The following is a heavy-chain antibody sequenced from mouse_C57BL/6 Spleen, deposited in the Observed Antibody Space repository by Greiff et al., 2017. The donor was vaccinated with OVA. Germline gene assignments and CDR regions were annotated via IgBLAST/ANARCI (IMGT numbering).Heavy chain of an antibody. V-gene: IGHV14-2*01. CDR2: IDPEDGET. Sequence: EVMLVESGAELVKPGASVKLSCTASGFNIKDYYMHWVKQRTEQGLEWIGRIDPEDGETKYAPKFQGKATITADTSSNTAYLQLSSLTSEDTAVYYCASYYGSSPVYFDYWGQGTTLTVSS. D-gene: IGHD1-1*01. CDR1: GFNIKDYY. CDR3: ASYYGSSPVYFDY. J-gene: IGHJ2*01.